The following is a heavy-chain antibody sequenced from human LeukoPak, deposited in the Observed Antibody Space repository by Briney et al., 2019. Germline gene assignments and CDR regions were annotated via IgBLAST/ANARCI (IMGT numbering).Heavy chain of an antibody. Sequence: SETLSLTCTVSGGSINSNSYYWGWIRQPPGKGLEWIGSIYYSGSTYYNPSLKSRVTISVDTSKNQFSLKLSSVTAADTAVYYCARGEWELLRTDAFDTWGQGTMVTVSS. D-gene: IGHD1-26*01. V-gene: IGHV4-39*07. CDR1: GGSINSNSYY. CDR3: ARGEWELLRTDAFDT. J-gene: IGHJ3*02. CDR2: IYYSGST.